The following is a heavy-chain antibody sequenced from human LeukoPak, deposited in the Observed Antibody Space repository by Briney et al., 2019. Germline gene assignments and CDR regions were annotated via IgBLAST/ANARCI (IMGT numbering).Heavy chain of an antibody. Sequence: ASVKVSCKASGYTFTGYYMHWVRQAPGQGLEWMGWINPNSGGTNYAQNFQGRVTMTRDTSISTAYMELSSLRSEDTAVYYCARPRTSSWYFFDYWGQGTLVTVSS. D-gene: IGHD6-13*01. CDR3: ARPRTSSWYFFDY. CDR1: GYTFTGYY. V-gene: IGHV1-2*02. J-gene: IGHJ4*02. CDR2: INPNSGGT.